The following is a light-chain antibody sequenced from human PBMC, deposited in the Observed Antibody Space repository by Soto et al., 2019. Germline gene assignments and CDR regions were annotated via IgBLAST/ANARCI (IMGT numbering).Light chain of an antibody. Sequence: DIQLTQSPSTLSASVGDRVTITCRASQSINIWLAWYQQKPGTAPKLLIYDASSLESGVPSRFSGSGSGTDFTLTISSLQPDDFATYYCQQYKGTFGPGTKVDTK. CDR1: QSINIW. J-gene: IGKJ3*01. V-gene: IGKV1-5*01. CDR3: QQYKGT. CDR2: DAS.